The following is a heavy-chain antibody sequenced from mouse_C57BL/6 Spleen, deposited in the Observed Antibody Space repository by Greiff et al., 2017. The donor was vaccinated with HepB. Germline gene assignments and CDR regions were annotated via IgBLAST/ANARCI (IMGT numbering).Heavy chain of an antibody. CDR3: ARFAGTGFDY. D-gene: IGHD4-1*01. Sequence: EVMLVESVAELVRPGASVKLSCTASGFYIKNSYMHWVKQRPEQGLEWIGRIDPANGNTKYAPKFQGKATITADTSSNTAYLQLSSLTSEDTAIYYCARFAGTGFDYWGQGTTLTVSS. CDR1: GFYIKNSY. CDR2: IDPANGNT. V-gene: IGHV14-3*01. J-gene: IGHJ2*01.